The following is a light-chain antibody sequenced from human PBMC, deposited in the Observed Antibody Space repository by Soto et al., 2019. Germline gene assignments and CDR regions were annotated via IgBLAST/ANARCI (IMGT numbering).Light chain of an antibody. J-gene: IGKJ3*01. CDR2: GAS. CDR3: QQYNNWPRGFT. CDR1: QSVSSN. V-gene: IGKV3-15*01. Sequence: EIVMTQSPATLSVSPGERATLSCRASQSVSSNFAWYQQKPGPAPRLLIYGASTRATGIPARFSGSGSGTEFTLTISSLQSEDFAVYYCQQYNNWPRGFTFGPGTKVDIK.